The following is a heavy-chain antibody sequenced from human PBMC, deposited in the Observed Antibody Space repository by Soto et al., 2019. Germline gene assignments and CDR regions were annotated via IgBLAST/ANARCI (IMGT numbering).Heavy chain of an antibody. CDR1: GGSFSGYY. V-gene: IGHV4-34*01. D-gene: IGHD2-21*02. CDR2: INHSGST. J-gene: IGHJ6*02. CDR3: VRHATDHTAYYYAAMDV. Sequence: SETLSLTCAVYGGSFSGYYWSWIRQPPGKGLEWIGEINHSGSTNYNPSLKSRATISVATPKNQSALKLISVTAADTAVHYCVRHATDHTAYYYAAMDVWGQGTTVTVSS.